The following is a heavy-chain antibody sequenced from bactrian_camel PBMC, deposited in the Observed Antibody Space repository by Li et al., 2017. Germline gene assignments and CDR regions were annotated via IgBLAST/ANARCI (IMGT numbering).Heavy chain of an antibody. CDR3: AARGPYCYTKLSVRDFTY. Sequence: VQLVESGGGSVQPGGSLNPSCLALWFPYDVNNRMGWFRRLPGQEREGVAAIDTGDGSTYYLNSVEGRFTISHDNAKNTLYLQMNSLKPEDTAMYYCAARGPYCYTKLSVRDFTYWGQGTQVTVS. V-gene: IGHV3S31*01. CDR2: IDTGDGST. CDR1: WFPYDVNNR. D-gene: IGHD2*01. J-gene: IGHJ6*01.